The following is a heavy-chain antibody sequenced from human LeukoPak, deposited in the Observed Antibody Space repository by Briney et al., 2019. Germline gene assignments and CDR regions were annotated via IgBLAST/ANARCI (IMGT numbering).Heavy chain of an antibody. CDR3: ARHVEEMATITYFDY. J-gene: IGHJ4*02. V-gene: IGHV4-39*01. D-gene: IGHD5-12*01. CDR2: IYYSGGT. Sequence: SETLSLTCTVSGGSINSSSYSWGWIRQPPGKGLEWIGTIYYSGGTYYNPSLQSRVTISVDTSKNQFSLKLSSVTAADTAVYYCARHVEEMATITYFDYWGQGTLVTVSS. CDR1: GGSINSSSYS.